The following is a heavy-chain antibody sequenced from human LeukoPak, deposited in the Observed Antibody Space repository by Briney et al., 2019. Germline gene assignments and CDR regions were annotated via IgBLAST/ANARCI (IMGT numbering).Heavy chain of an antibody. CDR1: GFTFSSYA. V-gene: IGHV3-23*01. D-gene: IGHD4-17*01. CDR3: AKVGGDYAKLDY. Sequence: GGSLRLSCAASGFTFSSYAMTWVRQAPGKGLEWVSSISGCGGSTYYADSVKGRFTISRDNSKNTLYLQMNSLRAEGSAIYYCAKVGGDYAKLDYWGQGTLVTVSS. J-gene: IGHJ4*02. CDR2: ISGCGGST.